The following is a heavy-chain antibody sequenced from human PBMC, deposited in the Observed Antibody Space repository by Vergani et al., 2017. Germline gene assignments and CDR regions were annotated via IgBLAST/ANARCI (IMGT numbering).Heavy chain of an antibody. D-gene: IGHD3-3*01. Sequence: LFNPFFSLILSCSSSLFTFTIYIINLFLQAPCNWLEFFSSISSIISYIYYSYSVKGLFTISNYNAKNSLYLQMNSLRAEDTAVYYCARSLTIFGVSTDAFDIWGQGTMVTVSS. V-gene: IGHV3-21*01. CDR3: ARSLTIFGVSTDAFDI. J-gene: IGHJ3*02. CDR2: ISSIISYI. CDR1: LFTFTIYI.